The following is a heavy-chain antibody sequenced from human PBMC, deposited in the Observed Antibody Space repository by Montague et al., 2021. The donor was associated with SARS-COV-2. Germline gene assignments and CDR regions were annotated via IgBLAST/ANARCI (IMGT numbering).Heavy chain of an antibody. CDR2: IYYSGST. CDR1: GGSISSYY. CDR3: ARSTVTNSPFGFSNKLRSRYNGMDV. Sequence: SETLSLTCTVSGGSISSYYWSWIRQPPGKGLEWIGYIYYSGSTNYNPSLKSRVTISVDTSKNQVSLKLTSVTAADTAVFYCARSTVTNSPFGFSNKLRSRYNGMDVWGQGTTVTVSS. V-gene: IGHV4-59*12. D-gene: IGHD4-17*01. J-gene: IGHJ6*02.